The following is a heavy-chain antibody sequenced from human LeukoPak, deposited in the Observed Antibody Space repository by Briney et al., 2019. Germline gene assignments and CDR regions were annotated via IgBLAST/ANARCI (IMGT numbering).Heavy chain of an antibody. CDR2: IYGGGNT. V-gene: IGHV3-53*01. J-gene: IGHJ4*02. Sequence: GGSLRLSCSFSGLIASSNYMAWVRQAPGKGLQWISFIYGGGNTLYADSVMGRFSISRDNSKTTLYLQMNSLSAEDTAVYYCATGGRSGMAFDFWGQGTLVTVSS. D-gene: IGHD5-24*01. CDR3: ATGGRSGMAFDF. CDR1: GLIASSNY.